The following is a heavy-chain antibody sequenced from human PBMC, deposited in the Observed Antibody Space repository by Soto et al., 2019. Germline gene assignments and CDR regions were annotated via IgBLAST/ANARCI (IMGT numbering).Heavy chain of an antibody. CDR3: ARDGGYGDPEIEYYFDY. J-gene: IGHJ4*02. CDR2: ISYDGSNK. D-gene: IGHD4-17*01. V-gene: IGHV3-30-3*01. CDR1: GFTFSSYA. Sequence: GGSLRLSCAASGFTFSSYAMHWVRQAPGKGLEWVAVISYDGSNKYYADSVKGRFTISRDNSKNTLYLQMNSLRAEDTAVYYCARDGGYGDPEIEYYFDYWGRGTLVTVS.